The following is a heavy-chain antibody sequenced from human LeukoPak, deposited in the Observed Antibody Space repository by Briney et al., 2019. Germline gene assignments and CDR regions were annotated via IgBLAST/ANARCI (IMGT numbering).Heavy chain of an antibody. V-gene: IGHV3-53*01. Sequence: GGSLRLSCAAFGFTFSTYTMNWVRQAPGKGLEWVSVIYSGGSTYYADSVKGRFTISRDNSKNTLYLQMNSLRAEDTAVYYCARVGIWFGELLYEDYWGQGTLVTVSS. CDR1: GFTFSTYT. J-gene: IGHJ4*02. CDR3: ARVGIWFGELLYEDY. D-gene: IGHD3-10*01. CDR2: IYSGGST.